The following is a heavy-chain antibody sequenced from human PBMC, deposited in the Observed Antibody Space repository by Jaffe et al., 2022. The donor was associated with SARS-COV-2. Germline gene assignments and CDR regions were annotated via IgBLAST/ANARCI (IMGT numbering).Heavy chain of an antibody. Sequence: EVQLVESGGGLVQPGGSLRLSCSASGFTFISYWMHWVRQAPGQGLEWVSRINSDGFGTIYADSVKGRFTVSRDNAKNTLYLQMNSLGADDTAVYYCARGGGDHAFDIWGPGTKVTVSS. V-gene: IGHV3-74*01. CDR2: INSDGFGT. CDR3: ARGGGDHAFDI. J-gene: IGHJ3*02. D-gene: IGHD3-10*01. CDR1: GFTFISYW.